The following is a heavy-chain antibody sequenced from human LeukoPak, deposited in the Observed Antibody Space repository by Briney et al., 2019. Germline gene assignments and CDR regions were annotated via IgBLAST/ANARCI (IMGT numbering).Heavy chain of an antibody. CDR2: ISGYGGST. J-gene: IGHJ3*02. CDR1: GFTFDDYA. V-gene: IGHV3-43*02. CDR3: AKDGPPVRWLQPGAFDI. Sequence: GGSLRLSCAASGFTFDDYAMHWVRQAPGKGLEWVSLISGYGGSTYYADSVKGRFTISRDNSKNSLYLQMNSLRTEDTALYYCAKDGPPVRWLQPGAFDIWGQGTMVTVSS. D-gene: IGHD5-24*01.